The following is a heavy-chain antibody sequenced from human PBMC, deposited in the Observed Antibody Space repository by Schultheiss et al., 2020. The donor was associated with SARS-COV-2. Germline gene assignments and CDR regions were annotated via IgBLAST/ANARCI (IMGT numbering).Heavy chain of an antibody. CDR1: GGSFSGYY. Sequence: SETLSLTCAVYGGSFSGYYWSWIRQPAGKGLEWIGRIYTSGSTNYNPSLKSRVTMSVDTSKNQFSLKLSSVIAADTAVYYCARRAAAGPFDYWGQGTLVTVSS. J-gene: IGHJ4*02. CDR2: IYTSGST. V-gene: IGHV4-59*10. CDR3: ARRAAAGPFDY. D-gene: IGHD6-13*01.